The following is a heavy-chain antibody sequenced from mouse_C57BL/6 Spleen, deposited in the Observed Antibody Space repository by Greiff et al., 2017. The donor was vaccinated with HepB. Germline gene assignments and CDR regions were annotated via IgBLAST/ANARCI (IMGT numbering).Heavy chain of an antibody. J-gene: IGHJ4*01. CDR2: IWTGGGT. D-gene: IGHD2-3*01. CDR1: GFSLTSYA. V-gene: IGHV2-9-1*01. Sequence: VKLVESGPGLVAPSQSLSITCTVSGFSLTSYAISWVRQPPGKGLEWLGVIWTGGGTNYNSALKSRLSISKDNSKSQVFLKMNSLQTDDTARYYCARKGDGYPYYAMDYWGQGTSVTVSS. CDR3: ARKGDGYPYYAMDY.